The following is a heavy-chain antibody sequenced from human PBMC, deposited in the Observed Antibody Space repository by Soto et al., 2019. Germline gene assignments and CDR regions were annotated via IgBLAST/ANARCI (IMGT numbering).Heavy chain of an antibody. J-gene: IGHJ4*02. CDR3: ARVNSSSYHFDY. V-gene: IGHV1-2*04. Sequence: ASVKVSCKASGYTFTGYYMHWVRQAPGQGLEWMGWINPNSGGTNYAQKVQGWVTMTRDTSISTAYMELSRLRSDDTAVYYCARVNSSSYHFDYWGQGTLVTV. CDR1: GYTFTGYY. CDR2: INPNSGGT. D-gene: IGHD6-6*01.